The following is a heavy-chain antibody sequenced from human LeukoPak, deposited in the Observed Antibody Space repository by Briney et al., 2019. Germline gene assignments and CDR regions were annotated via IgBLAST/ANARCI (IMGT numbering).Heavy chain of an antibody. V-gene: IGHV4-39*01. CDR3: AGYLPYSNYCYY. CDR2: IYYSGST. J-gene: IGHJ4*02. Sequence: SETLSLTCTVSGGSISSSSYYWGWIRQPPGKGLEWIASIYYSGSTYYNPSLKSRVTISVDTSKNQFSLKLSSVTAADTAVYYCAGYLPYSNYCYYWGQGTLVTVSS. CDR1: GGSISSSSYY. D-gene: IGHD4-11*01.